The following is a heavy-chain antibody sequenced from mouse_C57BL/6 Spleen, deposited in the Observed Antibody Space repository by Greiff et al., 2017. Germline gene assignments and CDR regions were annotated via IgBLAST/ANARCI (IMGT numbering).Heavy chain of an antibody. CDR2: IFPNSGST. D-gene: IGHD2-1*01. Sequence: VQLQQPGAELVKPGASVKLSCKASGYTFTSYWMHWVKQRPGQGLEWIGMIFPNSGSTNYNEKFKSKATLTPDTSSSTAYMQLSSLTSEDTAVYYSARGTKYCNPNTMDYWGQGTSVTVSS. J-gene: IGHJ4*01. CDR1: GYTFTSYW. V-gene: IGHV1-64*01. CDR3: ARGTKYCNPNTMDY.